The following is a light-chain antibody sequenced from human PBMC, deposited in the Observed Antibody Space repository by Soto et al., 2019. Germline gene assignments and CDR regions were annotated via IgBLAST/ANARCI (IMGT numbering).Light chain of an antibody. Sequence: QSVLTQPPSVSGAPGQRVTISCTGSSSNIGAGHDVHWYQQVPGTAPKLLVSGNTNRPSGVPDRFSGSNSGTSASLAITGLQAEDEADYYCLSFDSSLNVWVFGGGTKVTVL. CDR2: GNT. V-gene: IGLV1-40*01. CDR3: LSFDSSLNVWV. CDR1: SSNIGAGHD. J-gene: IGLJ3*02.